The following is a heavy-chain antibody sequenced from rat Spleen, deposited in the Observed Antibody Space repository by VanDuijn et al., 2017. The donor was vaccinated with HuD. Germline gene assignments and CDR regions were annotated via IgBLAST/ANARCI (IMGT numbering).Heavy chain of an antibody. CDR2: INTGSGGT. J-gene: IGHJ4*01. Sequence: QVQLQQSGTEVAKPGSSVKISCKASGYTFTTYDISWIKQTTGQGLEYIGYINTGSGGTNYNEKFKGKATLTVDKSSSTAFMQLSSLTPDDSAVYYCARFNLYYVMDAWGQGASVTVSS. V-gene: IGHV1-43*01. CDR1: GYTFTTYD. CDR3: ARFNLYYVMDA. D-gene: IGHD3-4*01.